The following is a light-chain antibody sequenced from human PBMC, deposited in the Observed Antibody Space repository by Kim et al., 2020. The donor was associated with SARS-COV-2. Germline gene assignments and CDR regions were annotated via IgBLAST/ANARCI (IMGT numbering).Light chain of an antibody. CDR1: HSISSW. CDR2: KSS. V-gene: IGKV1-5*03. Sequence: DIQMNQSPSTLSASVGDRVTITCRASHSISSWLAWFQQKAGKAPKVLIYKSSILESGVPSRFSGSGAGTEFTLTISSLQPDDFATYYCQQYSNFPYTFGQGTKLEIK. J-gene: IGKJ2*01. CDR3: QQYSNFPYT.